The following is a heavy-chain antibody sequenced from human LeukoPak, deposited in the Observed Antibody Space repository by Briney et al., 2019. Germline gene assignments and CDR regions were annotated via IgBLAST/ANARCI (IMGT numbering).Heavy chain of an antibody. V-gene: IGHV3-23*01. J-gene: IGHJ6*02. CDR3: AKATRATSGYGMDV. D-gene: IGHD1-26*01. Sequence: GGSLRLSCAASGFTFSTYAMEWVRQAPGKGLEWVSAITGSGDGTSYADSAKGRFTISRDNSRNTLHLQMNSLRAEDTAVYYCAKATRATSGYGMDVWGQGTTVTVSS. CDR1: GFTFSTYA. CDR2: ITGSGDGT.